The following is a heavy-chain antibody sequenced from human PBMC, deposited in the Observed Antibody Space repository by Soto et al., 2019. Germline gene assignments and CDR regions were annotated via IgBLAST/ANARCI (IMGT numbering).Heavy chain of an antibody. CDR2: VNSGTT. J-gene: IGHJ4*02. CDR3: AIDNQWAFDY. CDR1: GFTFSTYS. Sequence: EVQLVESGGGLVQPGGSLRLSCAASGFTFSTYSMNWVRQAPGKGLEWVSYVNSGTTSYADSVKGRFTISRDNAKSTLYLHINGLRDEDTAVYFFAIDNQWAFDYWGQGILVTVSS. V-gene: IGHV3-48*02. D-gene: IGHD1-26*01.